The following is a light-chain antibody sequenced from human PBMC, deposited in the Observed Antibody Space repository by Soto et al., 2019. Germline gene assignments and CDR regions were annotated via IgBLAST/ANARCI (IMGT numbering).Light chain of an antibody. Sequence: QSALTQPASVSGSPGQSITISCTGTSSDVGGYNYVSWYQQHPGKAPKLMINEVSNRPSGASNRFSGSKSGNTASLTISGLQAEDEADYYCISYTNKNTWVFGGGTQLTVL. CDR2: EVS. V-gene: IGLV2-14*01. CDR3: ISYTNKNTWV. CDR1: SSDVGGYNY. J-gene: IGLJ3*02.